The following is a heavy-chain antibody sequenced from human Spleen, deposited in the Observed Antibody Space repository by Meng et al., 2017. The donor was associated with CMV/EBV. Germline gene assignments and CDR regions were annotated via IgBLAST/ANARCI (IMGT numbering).Heavy chain of an antibody. J-gene: IGHJ6*02. CDR1: GLTLSSYA. D-gene: IGHD2-8*01. Sequence: GGSLRLSCAASGLTLSSYAVHWVRQAPGKGLEWVAVISYDGTNKYYVDSVRGRFTISRDNTNNTVYLQMNSLKVEDTALYYCARDFAQWTYGMGVWGQGTTVTVSS. V-gene: IGHV3-30*03. CDR3: ARDFAQWTYGMGV. CDR2: ISYDGTNK.